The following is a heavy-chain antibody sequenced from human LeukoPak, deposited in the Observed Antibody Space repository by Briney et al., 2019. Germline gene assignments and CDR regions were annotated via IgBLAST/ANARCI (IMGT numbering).Heavy chain of an antibody. CDR2: LNLDGSDK. D-gene: IGHD1-1*01. CDR1: GFTFSESW. Sequence: GGSLRLSCVVSGFTFSESWMSWVRQAPGKGLGWVASLNLDGSDKYYVDSVKGRFTISRDNAKNSLYLQMNSLRVEDTAVYYCAKGKRYPDYWGQGTLVTVSS. V-gene: IGHV3-7*03. J-gene: IGHJ4*02. CDR3: AKGKRYPDY.